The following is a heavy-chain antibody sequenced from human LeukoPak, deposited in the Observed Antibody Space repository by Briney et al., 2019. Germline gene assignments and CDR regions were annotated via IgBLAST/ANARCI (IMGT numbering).Heavy chain of an antibody. J-gene: IGHJ4*02. D-gene: IGHD6-19*01. Sequence: PGGSLRLSCAASGFTFSSYSLNWVRQAPGKGLEWVSSISTSSRYIYYADSVKGRFTISRDNAKNSLYLQMNSLRAEDTAVYYCARDRNSGWYQGFDSWGQGTLVTVFS. CDR3: ARDRNSGWYQGFDS. V-gene: IGHV3-21*01. CDR1: GFTFSSYS. CDR2: ISTSSRYI.